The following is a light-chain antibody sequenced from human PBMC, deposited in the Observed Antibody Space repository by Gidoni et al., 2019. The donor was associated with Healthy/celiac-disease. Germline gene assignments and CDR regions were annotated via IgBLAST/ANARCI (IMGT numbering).Light chain of an antibody. CDR1: QSVSSN. J-gene: IGKJ1*01. V-gene: IGKV3-15*01. CDR2: GAS. Sequence: EIVMTQSPATLSVSPGERATLSCRASQSVSSNLAWYQQKPGQAPRLLIDGASTRATGIPARFSGSGSGTEFTLTISSLQSEDFAVYYCQQYNNWPPATCGQGTKVEIK. CDR3: QQYNNWPPAT.